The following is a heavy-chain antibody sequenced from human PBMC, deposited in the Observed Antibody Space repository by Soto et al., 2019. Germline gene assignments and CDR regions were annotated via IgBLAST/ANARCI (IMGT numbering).Heavy chain of an antibody. CDR2: IIPIFGTA. V-gene: IGHV1-69*13. CDR3: ARPRDDSSGYYFDP. Sequence: SVKVSCKASGGPFSSYAISWLRQAPGQGLEWMGGIIPIFGTANYAQKFQGRVTITADESTSTAYMELSSLRSEDTAVYYCARPRDDSSGYYFDPWGPGTLVTVSS. CDR1: GGPFSSYA. J-gene: IGHJ5*02. D-gene: IGHD3-22*01.